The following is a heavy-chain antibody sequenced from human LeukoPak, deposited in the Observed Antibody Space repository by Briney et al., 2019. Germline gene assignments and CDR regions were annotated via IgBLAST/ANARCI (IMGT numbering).Heavy chain of an antibody. CDR3: ARGSNYYYDSSADYPRY. Sequence: ASVRVSFTTSGYTFTTYYIHWVRQAPGQGLEWMGIINPSGGTTTYAQQFQGRVTMTRDTSTSTVYMELNTLRSEDTAVHYCARGSNYYYDSSADYPRYWGQGTLVTVSS. D-gene: IGHD3-22*01. V-gene: IGHV1-46*01. J-gene: IGHJ4*02. CDR2: INPSGGTT. CDR1: GYTFTTYY.